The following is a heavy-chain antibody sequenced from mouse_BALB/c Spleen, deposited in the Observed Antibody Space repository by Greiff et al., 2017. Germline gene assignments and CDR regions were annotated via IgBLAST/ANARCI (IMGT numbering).Heavy chain of an antibody. Sequence: QVQLQQSGAELVRPGTSVKVSCKASGYAFTNYLIEWVKQRPGQGLEWIGVINPGSGGTNYNEKFKGKATLTADKSSSTAYMQLSSLTSDDSAVYFCARSAYYGSSYYAMDYWGQGTSVTVSS. D-gene: IGHD1-1*01. CDR1: GYAFTNYL. J-gene: IGHJ4*01. CDR3: ARSAYYGSSYYAMDY. V-gene: IGHV1-54*01. CDR2: INPGSGGT.